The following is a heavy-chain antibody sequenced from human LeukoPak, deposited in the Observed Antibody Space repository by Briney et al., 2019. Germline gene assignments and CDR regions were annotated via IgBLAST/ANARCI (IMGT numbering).Heavy chain of an antibody. J-gene: IGHJ4*02. CDR1: GFTFSDYY. Sequence: PGGSLRLSCAASGFTFSDYYMSWVRQAPGKGLEWGSYISGSSSFTIYADSVKGRFTISRDNAKNSLYLQMNSLRAEDTAVYYCARVTLYGESALDYWGQGALVTVSS. CDR2: ISGSSSFT. D-gene: IGHD4-17*01. CDR3: ARVTLYGESALDY. V-gene: IGHV3-11*06.